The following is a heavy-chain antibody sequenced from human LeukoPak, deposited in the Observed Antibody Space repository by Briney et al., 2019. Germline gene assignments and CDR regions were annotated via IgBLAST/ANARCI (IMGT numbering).Heavy chain of an antibody. CDR2: IYYNGIS. J-gene: IGHJ4*02. Sequence: SETLSLTCTVSGGSISGYYWSWIRQPPGKGLEWIAYIYYNGISNYNPSLKSRVIISVDSSKNQFSLKLTSVTAADTAVYYCAKDLYNWNSLFDYTGQGTLVTVSS. V-gene: IGHV4-59*01. D-gene: IGHD1-20*01. CDR1: GGSISGYY. CDR3: AKDLYNWNSLFDY.